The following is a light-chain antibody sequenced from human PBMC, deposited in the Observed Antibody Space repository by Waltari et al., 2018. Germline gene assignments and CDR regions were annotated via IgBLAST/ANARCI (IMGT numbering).Light chain of an antibody. V-gene: IGLV2-11*01. Sequence: QSALTQPRSVSGSPGQSVTISCTGTSSDIGAYNYVSWYQQYPGKAPELMIYDVTKRPSGVPDRFSGSKSGTTASLTISGLQAEDEADYYCCSYAGSYTYWVFGGGTKLTVL. CDR2: DVT. CDR1: SSDIGAYNY. CDR3: CSYAGSYTYWV. J-gene: IGLJ3*02.